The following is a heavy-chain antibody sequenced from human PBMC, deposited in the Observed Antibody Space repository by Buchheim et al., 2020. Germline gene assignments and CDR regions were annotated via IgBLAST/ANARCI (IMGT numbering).Heavy chain of an antibody. CDR3: AKDGLGWELLVYYFDY. CDR2: ISYDGSNK. V-gene: IGHV3-30*18. Sequence: QVQLVESGGGVVQPGRSLRLSCAASGFTFSSYGMHWVRQAPGKGLEWVAVISYDGSNKYYADSVKGRFNISRENYKNTLYLQMNSLRAEDTAVYYCAKDGLGWELLVYYFDYWGQGTL. CDR1: GFTFSSYG. J-gene: IGHJ4*02. D-gene: IGHD1-26*01.